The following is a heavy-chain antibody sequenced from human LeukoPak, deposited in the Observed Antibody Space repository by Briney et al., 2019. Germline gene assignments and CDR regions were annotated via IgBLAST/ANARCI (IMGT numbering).Heavy chain of an antibody. D-gene: IGHD1-1*01. V-gene: IGHV1-2*02. CDR3: ARDTTTGLLPDY. CDR1: GYTFTGYY. CDR2: IHPNSGGT. J-gene: IGHJ4*02. Sequence: ASVKVSCKASGYTFTGYYMHWVRQAPGQGLEWMGWIHPNSGGTNHAQKFQGRVTMTRDTSISTAYMELSSLRSDDTAVYYCARDTTTGLLPDYWGQGTLVTVSS.